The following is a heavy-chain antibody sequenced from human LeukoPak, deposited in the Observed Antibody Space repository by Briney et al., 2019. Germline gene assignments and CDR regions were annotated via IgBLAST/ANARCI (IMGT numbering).Heavy chain of an antibody. CDR2: INHSGST. D-gene: IGHD3-10*01. CDR1: GGSFSGYY. V-gene: IGHV4-34*01. Sequence: SETLSLTCAVYGGSFSGYYWSWIRQPPGKGLEWIGEINHSGSTNYNPSLKSRVTISVDKSKNQFSLKLSSVTAADTAVYYCARGLLWFGQNWFDPWGQGTLVTVSS. J-gene: IGHJ5*02. CDR3: ARGLLWFGQNWFDP.